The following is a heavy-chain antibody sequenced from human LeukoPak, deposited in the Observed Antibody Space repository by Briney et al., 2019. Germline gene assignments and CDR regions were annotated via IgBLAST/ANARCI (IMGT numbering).Heavy chain of an antibody. CDR1: GFTFSSYA. J-gene: IGHJ4*02. CDR3: AKDGSSGWANYYFDY. D-gene: IGHD6-19*01. CDR2: ISYDGLTT. Sequence: GGSLRLSCAASGFTFSSYAMHWVRQAPGKGLEWVAVISYDGLTTHYADSVKGRFTISRDNSKKMLYLQMNSLRAEDTAVYYCAKDGSSGWANYYFDYWGRGSLVTVSS. V-gene: IGHV3-30*18.